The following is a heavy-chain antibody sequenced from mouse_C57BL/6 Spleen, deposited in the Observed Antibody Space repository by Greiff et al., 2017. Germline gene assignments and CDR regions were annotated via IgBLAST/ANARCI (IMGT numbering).Heavy chain of an antibody. D-gene: IGHD2-3*01. CDR2: ISDGGSYT. CDR3: ERDGRLLGYFDY. V-gene: IGHV5-4*01. CDR1: GFTFSSYA. J-gene: IGHJ2*01. Sequence: EVKLMESGGGLVKPGGSLKLSCAASGFTFSSYAMSWVRQTPEKRLEWVATISDGGSYTYYPDNVKGRFTISRDNAKNNLYLQMSHLKAEDTAMYYCERDGRLLGYFDYWGQGTTLTVSS.